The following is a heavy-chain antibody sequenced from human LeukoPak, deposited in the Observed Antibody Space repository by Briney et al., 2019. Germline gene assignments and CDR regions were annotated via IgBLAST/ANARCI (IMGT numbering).Heavy chain of an antibody. CDR3: ARGLPYSGSYSFDY. CDR1: GYTFTSYD. D-gene: IGHD1-26*01. V-gene: IGHV1-8*01. Sequence: ASVKVSCKASGYTFTSYDINWVRQATGQGLEWMGWMNPNSGNTGYAQKVQGRVTMTRNTSISTAYMELSSLESEETAVYYCARGLPYSGSYSFDYWGQGTLVTVSS. CDR2: MNPNSGNT. J-gene: IGHJ4*02.